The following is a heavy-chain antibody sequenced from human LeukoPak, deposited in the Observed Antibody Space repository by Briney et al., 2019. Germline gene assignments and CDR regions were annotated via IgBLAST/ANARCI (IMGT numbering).Heavy chain of an antibody. D-gene: IGHD3-10*01. CDR1: EYNFPKSW. CDR3: ARHSTSASGTYALDY. CDR2: IYPHDSDT. J-gene: IGHJ4*02. Sequence: GESLKISCKASEYNFPKSWIGWVRQMPGKGLEWMGIIYPHDSDTRYSPSFQGQVTISADKSNTTAYLQWSSLKASDTAIYYCARHSTSASGTYALDYWGQGTLVAVSS. V-gene: IGHV5-51*01.